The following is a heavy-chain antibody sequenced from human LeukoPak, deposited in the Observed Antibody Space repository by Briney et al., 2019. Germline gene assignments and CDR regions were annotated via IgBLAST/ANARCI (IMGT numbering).Heavy chain of an antibody. CDR1: GYTFSGYY. V-gene: IGHV1-2*02. CDR2: INPNSGGT. J-gene: IGHJ4*02. CDR3: ARKSAARKTSEFDY. Sequence: ASVKASCKPSGYTFSGYYMNWVRQAPGQGLEWMGWINPNSGGTKYAQKFQGRVTMTSDTSISTAYMELSSLISDDTAVYYCARKSAARKTSEFDYWGQGTLVTVSS. D-gene: IGHD6-6*01.